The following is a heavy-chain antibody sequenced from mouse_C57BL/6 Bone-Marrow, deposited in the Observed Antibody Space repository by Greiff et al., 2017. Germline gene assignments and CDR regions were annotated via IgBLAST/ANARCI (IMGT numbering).Heavy chain of an antibody. D-gene: IGHD1-1*01. CDR3: TITTVVARDFDV. V-gene: IGHV5-9-1*02. Sequence: EVHLVESGEGLVKPGGSLKLSCAASGFTFSSYAMSWVRQTPEKRLEWVAYISSGGDYIYYADTVKGRFTISSDNARNTLYLQMSSLKSEDTAMYYCTITTVVARDFDVWGTGTTVTVSS. CDR1: GFTFSSYA. CDR2: ISSGGDYI. J-gene: IGHJ1*03.